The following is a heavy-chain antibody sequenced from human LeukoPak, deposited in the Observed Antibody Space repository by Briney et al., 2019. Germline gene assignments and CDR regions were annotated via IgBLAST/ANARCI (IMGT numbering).Heavy chain of an antibody. V-gene: IGHV4-4*07. D-gene: IGHD2-2*01. CDR2: IYTSGST. CDR1: GGSISSYY. CDR3: ARDYRGYCSSTSCYVRGWFDP. J-gene: IGHJ5*02. Sequence: PSETLSLTCTVSGGSISSYYWSWIRQPAGKGLEWIGRIYTSGSTNYNPSLKSRVTMSVDTSKNQFSLKLSSVTAADTAVYYCARDYRGYCSSTSCYVRGWFDPWGQGTLVTVSS.